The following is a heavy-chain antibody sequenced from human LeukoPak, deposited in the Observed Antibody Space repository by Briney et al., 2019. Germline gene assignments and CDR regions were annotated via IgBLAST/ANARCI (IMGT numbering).Heavy chain of an antibody. D-gene: IGHD2-15*01. CDR2: INPNSGGT. J-gene: IGHJ5*02. Sequence: ASVKVSCKASGYTFTGYYMHWVRQAPGQGLEWMGRINPNSGGTNYAQKFQGRVTMTRDTSISTAYMELSRLRSDDTAVYYCARRYCSGGSCQHPFDPWGQGTLVTVSS. CDR1: GYTFTGYY. V-gene: IGHV1-2*06. CDR3: ARRYCSGGSCQHPFDP.